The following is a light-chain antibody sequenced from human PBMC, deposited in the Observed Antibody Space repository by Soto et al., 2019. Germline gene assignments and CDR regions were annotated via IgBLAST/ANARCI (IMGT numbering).Light chain of an antibody. CDR3: QQRSNWPIT. V-gene: IGKV3-11*01. CDR1: QTVYSY. Sequence: EIVLTQSPATLSLSPGERATLSCRASQTVYSYLIWYQQKPGQAPRLLISDASTRATGIPARFSGSGSGTDFTLTISSLEPEDFAVYYCQQRSNWPITFGQGKRLEIK. J-gene: IGKJ5*01. CDR2: DAS.